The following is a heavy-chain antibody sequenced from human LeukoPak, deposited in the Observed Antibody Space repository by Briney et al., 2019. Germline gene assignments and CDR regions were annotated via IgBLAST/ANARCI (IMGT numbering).Heavy chain of an antibody. Sequence: ASVKVSCKASGYTFTSYGISWVRQAPGQGLEWMGWISAYNGNTNYAQKLQGRVTMTTDTSTSTAYMELRSLRSDDTAVYYCASSSIVARVTIDDAFDIWGQGTMVTVSS. CDR1: GYTFTSYG. CDR3: ASSSIVARVTIDDAFDI. D-gene: IGHD6-6*01. J-gene: IGHJ3*02. CDR2: ISAYNGNT. V-gene: IGHV1-18*01.